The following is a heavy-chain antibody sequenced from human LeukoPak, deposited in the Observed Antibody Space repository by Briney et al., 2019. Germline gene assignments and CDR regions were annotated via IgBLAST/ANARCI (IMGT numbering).Heavy chain of an antibody. Sequence: ASVKVSCKASGGTFSSYAISWVRQAPGQGLEWMGGIIPIFGTANYAQKFQGRVTITADESTSTAYMELSGLRSEDTAVYYCARALGAPDQLLGTHYYGMDVWGKGTTVTVSS. J-gene: IGHJ6*04. CDR2: IIPIFGTA. D-gene: IGHD2-2*01. V-gene: IGHV1-69*13. CDR1: GGTFSSYA. CDR3: ARALGAPDQLLGTHYYGMDV.